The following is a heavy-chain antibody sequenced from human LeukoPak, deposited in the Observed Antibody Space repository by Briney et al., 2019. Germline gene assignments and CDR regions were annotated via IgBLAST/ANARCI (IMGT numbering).Heavy chain of an antibody. D-gene: IGHD3-10*01. Sequence: ASVKVSCKASGGTFSSYAISWVRQAPGQGLEWMGGIIPIFGTANYAQKFQGRVTITADESTSTAYMELSSPRSEDTAVYYCARRITMVRGVTADNWFDPWGQGTLVTVSS. J-gene: IGHJ5*02. CDR3: ARRITMVRGVTADNWFDP. CDR1: GGTFSSYA. V-gene: IGHV1-69*01. CDR2: IIPIFGTA.